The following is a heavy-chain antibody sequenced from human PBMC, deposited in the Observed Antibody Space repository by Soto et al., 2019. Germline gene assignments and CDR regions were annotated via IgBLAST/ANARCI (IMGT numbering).Heavy chain of an antibody. CDR3: AKDSSVTAAGSGGWFDP. D-gene: IGHD1-26*01. J-gene: IGHJ5*02. CDR2: ISFDGGSQ. V-gene: IGHV3-30*18. Sequence: QVQMVESGGGVVQPGRSLRLSCAASGFDFNTYGLHWVRQAPGKGLEWVAAISFDGGSQYYADSVKGRFTISRDKSNSTLYLQMNSRGAEDTVTYCCAKDSSVTAAGSGGWFDPWGPGLLVIVS. CDR1: GFDFNTYG.